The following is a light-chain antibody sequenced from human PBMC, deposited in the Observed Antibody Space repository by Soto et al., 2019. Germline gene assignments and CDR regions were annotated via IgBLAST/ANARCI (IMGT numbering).Light chain of an antibody. V-gene: IGKV3-20*01. CDR1: PVVSANN. CDR3: HPYGSSPQT. J-gene: IGKJ1*01. CDR2: GAS. Sequence: VLTEAPDTLSLSPGERSRLSCMAIPVVSANNLAWYQHKSAQTPRLLIYGASSRATGITDRFTGSGSGTDFTLTISRLEPEDFAVFYCHPYGSSPQTVGQATKVEIK.